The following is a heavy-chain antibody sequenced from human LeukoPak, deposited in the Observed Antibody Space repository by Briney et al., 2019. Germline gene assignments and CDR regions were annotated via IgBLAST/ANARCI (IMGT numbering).Heavy chain of an antibody. V-gene: IGHV4-34*01. CDR2: INHSGST. J-gene: IGHJ4*02. CDR3: ARVPRVLDY. CDR1: GGSFSGYY. Sequence: PSETLSLTCAVYGGSFSGYYWSWIRQPPGKGLEWIGEINHSGSTNYNPSLKSRVTISVDTSKKQFSLKLRSAPAADTAVYYCARVPRVLDYWGQGTLVTVSS.